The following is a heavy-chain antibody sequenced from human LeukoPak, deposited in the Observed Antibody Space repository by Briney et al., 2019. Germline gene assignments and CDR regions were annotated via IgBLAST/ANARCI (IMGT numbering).Heavy chain of an antibody. V-gene: IGHV3-23*01. CDR1: GFTFSSYA. CDR3: AKAGYSSGWTTGGGAFDI. J-gene: IGHJ3*02. D-gene: IGHD6-19*01. CDR2: ISGSGGST. Sequence: GGSLRLSCAASGFTFSSYAMSWVRQAPGKGLEWVSAISGSGGSTHYADSVKGRFTISRDNSKNTLYLQMNSLRAEDTAVYYCAKAGYSSGWTTGGGAFDIWGQGTMVTVSS.